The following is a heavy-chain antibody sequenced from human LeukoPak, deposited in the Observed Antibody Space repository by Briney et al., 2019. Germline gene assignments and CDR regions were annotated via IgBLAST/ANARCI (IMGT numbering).Heavy chain of an antibody. CDR1: GFTFSNYA. Sequence: GGSLRLSCAASGFTFSNYAMSWVRQAPRKGPEWLSTFSASGANTYYADSVRGRFTISRVNSKDTLYLQMDGLRAEDTAFYYCARSPLSTLKSFDSWGQGTLVSVSS. CDR3: ARSPLSTLKSFDS. CDR2: FSASGANT. V-gene: IGHV3-23*01. J-gene: IGHJ4*02. D-gene: IGHD3-16*01.